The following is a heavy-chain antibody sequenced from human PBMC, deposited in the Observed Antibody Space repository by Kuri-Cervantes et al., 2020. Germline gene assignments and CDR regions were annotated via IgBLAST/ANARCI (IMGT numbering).Heavy chain of an antibody. CDR3: ARSGGTTPRDYYFDY. D-gene: IGHD1-1*01. Sequence: SVKVSCKASGGTFSSYAISWVRQAPGQGLEWMGGIIPIFGTANYAQTFQDRVTITTDESTSTAYMELSSLRSEDTAVYYCARSGGTTPRDYYFDYWGQGTLVTVSS. CDR2: IIPIFGTA. J-gene: IGHJ4*02. V-gene: IGHV1-69*05. CDR1: GGTFSSYA.